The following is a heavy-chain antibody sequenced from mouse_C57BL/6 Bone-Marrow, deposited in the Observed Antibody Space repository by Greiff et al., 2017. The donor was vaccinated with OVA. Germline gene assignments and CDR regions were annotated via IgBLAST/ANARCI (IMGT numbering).Heavy chain of an antibody. D-gene: IGHD1-1*01. CDR3: ARGYYYGALAY. CDR1: GYTFTDYY. CDR2: INPYNGGT. J-gene: IGHJ3*01. V-gene: IGHV1-19*01. Sequence: DVQLQESGPVLVKPGASVKMSCKASGYTFTDYYMNWVKQSHGKSLEWIGVINPYNGGTSYNQKFKGKATLTVDKSSSTAYMELNSLTSEDSAVYCCARGYYYGALAYWGQGTLVTVSA.